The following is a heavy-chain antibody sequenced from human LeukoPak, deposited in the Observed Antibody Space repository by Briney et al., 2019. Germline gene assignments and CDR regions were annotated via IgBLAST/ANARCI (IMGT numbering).Heavy chain of an antibody. CDR2: ISYDGSNK. CDR1: GFTFSSYA. D-gene: IGHD6-19*01. J-gene: IGHJ6*02. Sequence: GRSLRLSCAASGFTFSSYAMHWVRQAPGKGLEWVAVISYDGSNKYYADSVRGRFTISRDNSKNTLYLQMNSLRAEDTAVYYCARDRRSSGWSHGMDVWGQGTTVTVSS. CDR3: ARDRRSSGWSHGMDV. V-gene: IGHV3-30-3*01.